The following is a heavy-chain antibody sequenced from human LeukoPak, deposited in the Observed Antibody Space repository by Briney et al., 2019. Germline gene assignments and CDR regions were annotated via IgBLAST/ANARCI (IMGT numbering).Heavy chain of an antibody. CDR2: IFYSGNI. CDR1: GDSISSSY. D-gene: IGHD3-9*01. CDR3: ARETKSYDILTGYSTYYFDY. Sequence: SETLSLTCTVSGDSISSSYWSWIRQPPGKGLEWIGYIFYSGNINYNPSLKSRLTISIDTSMNHFSLQLSSVTAADTAVYYCARETKSYDILTGYSTYYFDYWGQGTLVTVSS. J-gene: IGHJ4*02. V-gene: IGHV4-59*01.